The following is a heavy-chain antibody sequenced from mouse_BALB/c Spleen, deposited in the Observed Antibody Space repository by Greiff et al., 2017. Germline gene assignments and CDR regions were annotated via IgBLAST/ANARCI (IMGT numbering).Heavy chain of an antibody. V-gene: IGHV5-9-3*01. CDR3: ARYDYEAWFAY. D-gene: IGHD1-1*01. CDR2: ISSGGSYT. CDR1: GFTFSSYA. J-gene: IGHJ3*01. Sequence: EVNLVESGGGLVKPGGSLKLSCAASGFTFSSYAMSWVRQTPEKRLEWVATISSGGSYTYYPDSVKGRFTISRDNAKNTLYLQMSSLRSEDTALYYCARYDYEAWFAYWGQGTLVTVSA.